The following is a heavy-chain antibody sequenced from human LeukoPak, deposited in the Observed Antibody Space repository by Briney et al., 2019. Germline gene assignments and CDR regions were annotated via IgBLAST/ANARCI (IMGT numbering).Heavy chain of an antibody. J-gene: IGHJ3*02. V-gene: IGHV4-30-4*01. CDR2: IYYSGST. CDR1: GGSISSGDYY. Sequence: SETLSLTCTVSGGSISSGDYYWSWIRQPPGKGLEWIGYIYYSGSTYYNPSLKSRVTISVDTSKNQFSLKLSSVTAADTAVYYCARDHEWYYDISGYYPHDAFDIWGQGTMVTVSS. CDR3: ARDHEWYYDISGYYPHDAFDI. D-gene: IGHD3-22*01.